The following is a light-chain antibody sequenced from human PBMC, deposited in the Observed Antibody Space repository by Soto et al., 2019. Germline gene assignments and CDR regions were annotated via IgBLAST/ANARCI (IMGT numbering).Light chain of an antibody. CDR2: DAS. J-gene: IGKJ3*01. CDR3: QQYDNLIEVFT. Sequence: DIQMTQSPSSLSASVGDRVTITCQASQDISNYLNWYQQKPGKAPKLLIYDASNLETVVPSRFSGSGSGTDFTFTISSRQPEDIATDFCQQYDNLIEVFTFGPGTKVDIK. V-gene: IGKV1-33*01. CDR1: QDISNY.